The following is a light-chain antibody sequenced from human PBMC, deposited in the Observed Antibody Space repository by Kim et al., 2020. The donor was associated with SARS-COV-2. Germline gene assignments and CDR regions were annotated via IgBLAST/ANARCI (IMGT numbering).Light chain of an antibody. J-gene: IGKJ2*01. CDR3: LHRSNWPPFT. CDR2: DAS. V-gene: IGKV3-11*01. Sequence: EIVLTQSPATLSLSPGERATLSCRASQSISTSLAWYQQKFGQPPRLLIYDASNRASGIPARFSGTGSGTDFTLTISSLEPKDFALYFCLHRSNWPPFTFGQGTKLEIK. CDR1: QSISTS.